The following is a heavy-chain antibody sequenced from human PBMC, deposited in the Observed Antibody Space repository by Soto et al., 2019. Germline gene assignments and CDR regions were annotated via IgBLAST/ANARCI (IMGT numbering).Heavy chain of an antibody. CDR3: VTLLGNYGGPDY. Sequence: QVQLVQSGAEVKRPGASVKVSCKASRYTFTSYGINWVRQAPGQRLEWMGWINADNGNTKYSVNFQDRVTITRDTVANTAYMELSGLRSEDTAVYYCVTLLGNYGGPDYWGQGTLVTVSS. CDR2: INADNGNT. V-gene: IGHV1-3*01. J-gene: IGHJ4*02. CDR1: RYTFTSYG. D-gene: IGHD3-22*01.